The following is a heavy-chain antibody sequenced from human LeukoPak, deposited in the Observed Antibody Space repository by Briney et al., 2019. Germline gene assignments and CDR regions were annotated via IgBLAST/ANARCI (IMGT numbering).Heavy chain of an antibody. V-gene: IGHV3-15*01. CDR2: IKSKTDGGTT. D-gene: IGHD2-15*01. Sequence: GGSLRLSCAASGFTFSNAWMSWVRQAPGKGLEWVGRIKSKTDGGTTDYAAPVKGRFTISRDDSKNTLYLQMNSLKTEDTAVYYCARDGGSAVSYYFDYWGQGALVTVTS. CDR1: GFTFSNAW. J-gene: IGHJ4*02. CDR3: ARDGGSAVSYYFDY.